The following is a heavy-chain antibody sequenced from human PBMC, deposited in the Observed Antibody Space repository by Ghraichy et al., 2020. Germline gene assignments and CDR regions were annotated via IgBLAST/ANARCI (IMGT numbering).Heavy chain of an antibody. D-gene: IGHD3-3*01. CDR3: ARDFGGVRVEWLSERKDYYYYGMDV. CDR2: IIPIFGTA. CDR1: GGTFSSYA. Sequence: SVKVSCKASGGTFSSYAISWVRQAPGQGLEWMGGIIPIFGTANYAQKFQGRVTITADESTSTAYMELSSLRSEDTAVYYCARDFGGVRVEWLSERKDYYYYGMDVWGQGTTVTVSS. V-gene: IGHV1-69*13. J-gene: IGHJ6*02.